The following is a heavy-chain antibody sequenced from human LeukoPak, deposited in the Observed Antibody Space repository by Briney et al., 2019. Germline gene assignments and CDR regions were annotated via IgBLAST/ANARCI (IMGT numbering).Heavy chain of an antibody. Sequence: ASVKVSCKASGYTFTSYYTHWVRQAPGQGLEWMGIINPSGDSTSYAQKFQGRVTMTRDTSTSTVYMELSSLRSEDTAVYYCARGPYTPDSSGYYYAGLSQYFQHWGQGTLVTVSS. CDR3: ARGPYTPDSSGYYYAGLSQYFQH. V-gene: IGHV1-46*01. CDR1: GYTFTSYY. D-gene: IGHD3-22*01. CDR2: INPSGDST. J-gene: IGHJ1*01.